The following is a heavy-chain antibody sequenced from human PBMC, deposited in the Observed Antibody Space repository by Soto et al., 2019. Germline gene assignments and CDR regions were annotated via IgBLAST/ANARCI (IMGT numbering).Heavy chain of an antibody. V-gene: IGHV3-21*01. CDR2: ISSSSSYI. D-gene: IGHD5-12*01. Sequence: EVQLVESGGGLVKPGGSLRLSCAASGFTFSSYSMNWVRQAPGKGLEWVSSISSSSSYIYYADSVKGRFTISRDNAKNSLYLQMNSLRAEDTAVYYCARDRARWLQLWVFDYWGQGTLVTVSS. CDR3: ARDRARWLQLWVFDY. J-gene: IGHJ4*02. CDR1: GFTFSSYS.